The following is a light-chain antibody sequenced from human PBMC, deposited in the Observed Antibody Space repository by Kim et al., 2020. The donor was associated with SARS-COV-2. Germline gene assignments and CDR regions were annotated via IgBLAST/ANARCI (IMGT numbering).Light chain of an antibody. CDR3: QQYGSSSQT. CDR1: ETVGSNY. V-gene: IGKV3-20*01. J-gene: IGKJ1*01. CDR2: GAS. Sequence: VLTQSPCILPLSPGARATLTCRASETVGSNYLAWYQQKPGQAPRLLIYGASNRAIGIPDRFSGGGSDTDFTLIISRLEPEDFALYFCQQYGSSSQTFGQVTNVDI.